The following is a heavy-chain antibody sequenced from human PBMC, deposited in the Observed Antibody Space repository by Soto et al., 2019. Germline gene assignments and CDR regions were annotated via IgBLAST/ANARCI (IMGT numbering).Heavy chain of an antibody. D-gene: IGHD2-8*01. CDR2: ISSSSSTI. Sequence: GGSLRLSCAASGFTFSSYSMNWVRQAPGKGLEWVSYISSSSSTIYYADSVKGRLTISRDNAKNSLYLQMNSLRAEDTAVYYCARLKGYCTNGVCPRGYFDLWGHGTLVTVSS. CDR3: ARLKGYCTNGVCPRGYFDL. CDR1: GFTFSSYS. J-gene: IGHJ2*01. V-gene: IGHV3-48*01.